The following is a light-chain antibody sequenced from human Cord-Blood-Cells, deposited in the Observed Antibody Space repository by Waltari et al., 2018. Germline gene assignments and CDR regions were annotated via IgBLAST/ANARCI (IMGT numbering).Light chain of an antibody. Sequence: YELTQPPSVSVSPGQTASITCSAGKLGDKYVRWYQQKPGHSPVLVIYQDSTRPPGIPERFSGSTSGNTAPLTISGTQAMDEADYYCQAWDSSTAGVFGGGTKLTVL. J-gene: IGLJ2*01. CDR2: QDS. CDR3: QAWDSSTAGV. V-gene: IGLV3-1*01. CDR1: KLGDKY.